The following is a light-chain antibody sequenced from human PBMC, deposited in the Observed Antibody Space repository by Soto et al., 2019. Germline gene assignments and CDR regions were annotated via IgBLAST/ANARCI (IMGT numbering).Light chain of an antibody. CDR1: SSSKW. J-gene: IGKJ2*01. CDR3: QHTTDFT. Sequence: DIQMTQSPSTLAASVGDTVTMTCRSSSKWLAWYQKKPGKAPKLLIYDVSNLERGVPSRFSGSTSGAESTLTITGLQPDDLGTYYCQHTTDFTFGQGTKVDIK. V-gene: IGKV1-5*01. CDR2: DVS.